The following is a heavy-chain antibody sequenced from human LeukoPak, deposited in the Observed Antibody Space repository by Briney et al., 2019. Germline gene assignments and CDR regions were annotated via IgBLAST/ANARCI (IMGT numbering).Heavy chain of an antibody. D-gene: IGHD3-3*01. CDR3: ASFPYEAGRLHDALDI. Sequence: SETLSLTCTVSGGSISSYYWSWIRQPPGKGLEWIGYIYYSGSTNYNPSLKSRVTISVDTSKNQFSLKLSSVTAADTAVYYCASFPYEAGRLHDALDIWGQGTMVTVSS. V-gene: IGHV4-59*01. CDR2: IYYSGST. J-gene: IGHJ3*02. CDR1: GGSISSYY.